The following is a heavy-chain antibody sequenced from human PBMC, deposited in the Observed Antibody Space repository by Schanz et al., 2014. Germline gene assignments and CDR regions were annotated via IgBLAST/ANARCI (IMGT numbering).Heavy chain of an antibody. CDR3: AKAEYDILTDSYSRLDP. V-gene: IGHV1-18*01. J-gene: IGHJ5*02. Sequence: QVQLVQSGAEVKKPGASVKVSCKASGYTFTSYGISWVRQAPGQGLEWMGWISACNGNTKYPQKLQGRVTMTTDTSTSTAYMELRSLRSDDTAVYYCAKAEYDILTDSYSRLDPWGQGTLVTVSS. CDR1: GYTFTSYG. CDR2: ISACNGNT. D-gene: IGHD3-9*01.